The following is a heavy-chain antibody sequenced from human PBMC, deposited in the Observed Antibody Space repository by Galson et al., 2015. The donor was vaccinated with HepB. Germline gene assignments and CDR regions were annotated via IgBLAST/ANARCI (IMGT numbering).Heavy chain of an antibody. D-gene: IGHD6-25*01. V-gene: IGHV4-34*01. Sequence: ETLSLTCAVYGGSFSGYYWSWIRQPPGKGLEWIGEINHSGSTNYNPSLKSRVTISVDTSKNQFSLKLSSVTAADTAVYYCARGRIAAHTWGQGTLVTVSS. CDR2: INHSGST. CDR1: GGSFSGYY. CDR3: ARGRIAAHT. J-gene: IGHJ4*02.